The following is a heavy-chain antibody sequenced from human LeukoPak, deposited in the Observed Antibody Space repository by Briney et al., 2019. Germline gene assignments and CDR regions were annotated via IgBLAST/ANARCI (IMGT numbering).Heavy chain of an antibody. CDR1: GFTFRNSS. CDR3: ASAFHAVLTGHYYYYSMYV. V-gene: IGHV3-21*01. Sequence: GGSLRLSCAVSGFTFRNSSMNWVRQAPGKGLEWVSSINSGSTYIYYADSVKGRFTISRDNAKNSLFLQMHSLRAEDTAVYYCASAFHAVLTGHYYYYSMYVWGQGTTVTVSS. CDR2: INSGSTYI. J-gene: IGHJ6*02. D-gene: IGHD3-9*01.